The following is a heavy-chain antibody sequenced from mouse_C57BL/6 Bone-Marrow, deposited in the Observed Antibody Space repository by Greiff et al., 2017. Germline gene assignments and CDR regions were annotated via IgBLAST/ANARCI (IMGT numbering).Heavy chain of an antibody. CDR2: INPYNGGT. V-gene: IGHV1-19*01. J-gene: IGHJ4*01. CDR1: GYTFTDYY. D-gene: IGHD4-1*01. CDR3: ARSTGVYYYAMDY. Sequence: EVQLQQSGPVLVKPGASVKMSCKASGYTFTDYYMNWVKQSHGKSLEWIGVINPYNGGTSYNQKFKGKATLTVDKSSSTAYMELNSLTSEDSAVYYCARSTGVYYYAMDYWGQGTSVTVSS.